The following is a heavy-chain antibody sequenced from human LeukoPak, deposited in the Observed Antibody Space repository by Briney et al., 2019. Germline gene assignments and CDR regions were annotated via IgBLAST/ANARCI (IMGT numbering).Heavy chain of an antibody. CDR3: ARHLRGYSYGGYYYYGMDV. D-gene: IGHD5-18*01. V-gene: IGHV5-51*01. J-gene: IGHJ6*02. CDR1: GYSFTSYW. Sequence: GESLKISCKGSGYSFTSYWIGWVRQMPGKGLEWMGIIYPGDSDTRYSPSFQGQVTISDDKSISTAYLQWSSLKASDTAMYYCARHLRGYSYGGYYYYGMDVWGQGTTVTVSS. CDR2: IYPGDSDT.